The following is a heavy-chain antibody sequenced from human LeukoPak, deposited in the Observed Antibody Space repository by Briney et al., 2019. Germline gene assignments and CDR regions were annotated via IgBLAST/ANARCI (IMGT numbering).Heavy chain of an antibody. CDR2: ISGSGGST. D-gene: IGHD3-10*01. V-gene: IGHV3-23*01. CDR1: GFTLSSYA. J-gene: IGHJ4*02. Sequence: GGSLRLSCAASGFTLSSYAMSWVRQAPGKGLEWVSAISGSGGSTYYADSVKGRFTISRDNSKNTLYLQMNSLRAEDTAVYYCAKDLTAGYYGSGSYFDYWGQGTLVTVSS. CDR3: AKDLTAGYYGSGSYFDY.